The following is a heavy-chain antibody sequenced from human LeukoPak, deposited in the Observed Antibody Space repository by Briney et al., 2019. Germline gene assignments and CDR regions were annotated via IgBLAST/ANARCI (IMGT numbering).Heavy chain of an antibody. CDR3: AKRFCSATRCFHFDY. J-gene: IGHJ4*02. V-gene: IGHV3-23*01. CDR1: GFTFSSYA. CDR2: ISASGDNT. D-gene: IGHD2-2*01. Sequence: HPGGSLRLSCAASGFTFSSYAMNWVRQAPGKGLEWVSTISASGDNTYYAGSVKGRFTISRDNSKNTLYLQMDSLRAEDTAVYYCAKRFCSATRCFHFDYWGQGTLVTVSS.